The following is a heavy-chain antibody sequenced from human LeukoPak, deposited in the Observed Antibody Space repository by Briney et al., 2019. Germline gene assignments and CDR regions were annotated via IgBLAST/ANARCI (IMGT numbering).Heavy chain of an antibody. CDR2: ITHNNGGT. CDR1: GYSFAGYF. CDR3: ARDRGAFDI. Sequence: ASVKVSCKASGYSFAGYFMHWVRQAPGQGLEWMGRITHNNGGTNYAQKFQGRVTMTRDTSISTDYMELNSLISDDTAVYYCARDRGAFDIWGQGTMVTVSS. V-gene: IGHV1-2*06. J-gene: IGHJ3*02.